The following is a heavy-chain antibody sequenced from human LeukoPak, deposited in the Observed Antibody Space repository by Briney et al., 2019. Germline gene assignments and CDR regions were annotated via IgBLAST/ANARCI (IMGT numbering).Heavy chain of an antibody. CDR3: ASLPGEGGTTVIYFDY. V-gene: IGHV5-51*01. Sequence: GESLKISCKGSGYSFTSYWIGWVRQMPGKGLEWMGIIYPGDSDTRYSPSFQGQVTISADKSISTAYLQWSSLKASDTAMYYCASLPGEGGTTVIYFDYWGQGTLVTVSS. CDR2: IYPGDSDT. J-gene: IGHJ4*02. D-gene: IGHD4-17*01. CDR1: GYSFTSYW.